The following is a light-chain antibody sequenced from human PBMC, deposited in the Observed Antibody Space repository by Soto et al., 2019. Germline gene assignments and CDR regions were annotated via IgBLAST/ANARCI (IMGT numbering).Light chain of an antibody. CDR2: GAS. CDR3: QQYNNWPLRT. Sequence: EIVMTQSPATLSVSPGERATLSCRASQSVSSNLAWYQQKPGQAPRLLIYGASTRPTGIPARFSCSGSGTEFTITISSLQSEDFAVYYCQQYNNWPLRTFGQGTNVEIK. V-gene: IGKV3-15*01. J-gene: IGKJ1*01. CDR1: QSVSSN.